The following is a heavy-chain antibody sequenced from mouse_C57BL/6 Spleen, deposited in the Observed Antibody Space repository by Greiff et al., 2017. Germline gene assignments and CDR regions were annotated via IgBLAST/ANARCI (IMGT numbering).Heavy chain of an antibody. Sequence: EVHLVESEGGLVQPGSSMKLSCTASGFTFSDYYMAWVRQVPEKGLEWVANINYDGSSTYYLDSLKSRFIISRDNAKNILYLQMSSLKSEDTATYYCARENGAYAMDYWGQGTSVTVSS. D-gene: IGHD1-1*02. V-gene: IGHV5-16*01. CDR3: ARENGAYAMDY. CDR2: INYDGSST. CDR1: GFTFSDYY. J-gene: IGHJ4*01.